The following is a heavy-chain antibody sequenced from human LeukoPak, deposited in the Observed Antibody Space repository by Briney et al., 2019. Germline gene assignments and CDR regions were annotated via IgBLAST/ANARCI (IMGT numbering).Heavy chain of an antibody. CDR2: ISSSSSTI. D-gene: IGHD3-3*01. CDR3: ARDVRSYYYYMDV. Sequence: PGGSLRLSCAASGFTFSSYAMHWVRQAPGKGLEWVSYISSSSSTIYYADSVKGRFTISRDNAKNSLYLQMNSLRAEDTAVYYCARDVRSYYYYMDVWGKGTTVTVSS. J-gene: IGHJ6*03. V-gene: IGHV3-48*01. CDR1: GFTFSSYA.